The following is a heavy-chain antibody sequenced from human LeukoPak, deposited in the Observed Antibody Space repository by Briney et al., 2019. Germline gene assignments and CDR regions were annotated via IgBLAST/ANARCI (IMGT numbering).Heavy chain of an antibody. CDR3: ARGDYGYCSSTSCYGYYYYGMDV. J-gene: IGHJ6*04. CDR2: ISSSGSAI. D-gene: IGHD2-2*03. V-gene: IGHV3-48*03. Sequence: PGGSLILSCAASGFTFSSYEMNWVRQAPGKGLEWVSYISSSGSAIYYADSVKGRFTISRDNAKNSLYLQMNSLRAEDTAVYYCARGDYGYCSSTSCYGYYYYGMDVWGKGTTVTVSS. CDR1: GFTFSSYE.